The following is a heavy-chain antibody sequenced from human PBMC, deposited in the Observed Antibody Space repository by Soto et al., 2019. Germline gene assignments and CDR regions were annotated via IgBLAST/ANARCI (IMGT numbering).Heavy chain of an antibody. CDR3: ARTNGSGRCWFDP. CDR2: IYYSGST. D-gene: IGHD3-10*01. V-gene: IGHV4-30-4*01. J-gene: IGHJ5*02. Sequence: QVQLQESGPGLVKPSQTLSLTCTVSGGSISSGGYSWIWIRQPPGKGLEWSGYIYYSGSTYYNPALKSRGTISVDTAKTQFSLKLSSVTAADTAVDDCARTNGSGRCWFDPWGQGTLVTVSS. CDR1: GGSISSGGYS.